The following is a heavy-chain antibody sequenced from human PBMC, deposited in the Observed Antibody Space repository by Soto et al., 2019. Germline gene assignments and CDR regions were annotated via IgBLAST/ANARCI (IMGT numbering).Heavy chain of an antibody. Sequence: QVQLVQSGAEVKKPGASVKVSCKASGYTFTSYDINWVRQATGQGREWMGWMNPNSGNTGYAQKFQGRVTMTRNTSISTAYMELRSLRSEDTAVYYCARGQRGSTVDPRSDFDYWGQGTLVTVSS. V-gene: IGHV1-8*01. D-gene: IGHD2-2*01. CDR3: ARGQRGSTVDPRSDFDY. CDR2: MNPNSGNT. J-gene: IGHJ4*02. CDR1: GYTFTSYD.